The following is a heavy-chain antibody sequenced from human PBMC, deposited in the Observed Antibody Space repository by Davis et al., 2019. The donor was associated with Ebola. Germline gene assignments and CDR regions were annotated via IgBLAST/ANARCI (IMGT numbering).Heavy chain of an antibody. Sequence: GESLKISCAASGFSVSSDYMSWVRQAPGKGLEWVSIVSSGGNTYYADSVKGRFTISRDNSKNTLYLQMNSLRAEDTAVYYCAKEAVTTDYYYYGMDVWGQGTTVTVSS. CDR3: AKEAVTTDYYYYGMDV. CDR2: VSSGGNT. CDR1: GFSVSSDY. V-gene: IGHV3-53*05. D-gene: IGHD4-17*01. J-gene: IGHJ6*02.